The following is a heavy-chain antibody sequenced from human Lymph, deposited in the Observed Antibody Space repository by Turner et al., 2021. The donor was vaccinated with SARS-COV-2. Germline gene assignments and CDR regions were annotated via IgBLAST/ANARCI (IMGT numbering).Heavy chain of an antibody. Sequence: VQLLAPGGGLVQPGGPLRLSCAASGSTFSSYALTWVRQAPGKGLEWVSWIGGSGGDTYYADSVKGRFTISRDNSKNTLYLQMNSLRAEDTAVYYCAKGVRGAMIVVVIPYFDYWGQGTLVTVSS. D-gene: IGHD3-22*01. J-gene: IGHJ4*02. CDR2: IGGSGGDT. CDR1: GSTFSSYA. V-gene: IGHV3-23*01. CDR3: AKGVRGAMIVVVIPYFDY.